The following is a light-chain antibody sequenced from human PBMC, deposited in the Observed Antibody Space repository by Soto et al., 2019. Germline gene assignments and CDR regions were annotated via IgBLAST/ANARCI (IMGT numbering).Light chain of an antibody. Sequence: DIVMTQTPLSSPVTVGQPASISCTSSESLLHRDGNTYLSWVHQRPGQPPRPLIYKVSVRFSGVPERFSGTGAGTYFTLKINRVEPEDVVTYYCMQATQFPHSFGQGTELEIK. CDR1: ESLLHRDGNTY. V-gene: IGKV2-24*01. CDR2: KVS. CDR3: MQATQFPHS. J-gene: IGKJ2*01.